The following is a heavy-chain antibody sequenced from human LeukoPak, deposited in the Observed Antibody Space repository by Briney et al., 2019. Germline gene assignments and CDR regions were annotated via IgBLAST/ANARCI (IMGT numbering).Heavy chain of an antibody. J-gene: IGHJ4*02. CDR1: GGTFSSYA. V-gene: IGHV1-69*13. CDR3: TRARYSNYVG. CDR2: IIPIFGTA. D-gene: IGHD4-11*01. Sequence: ASVKVSCKASGGTFSSYAISWVRQAPGQGLEWMGGIIPIFGTANYAQKFQGRVTITADESTSTAYMELSSLRSEDTAEYYCTRARYSNYVGWGQGTLVTVSS.